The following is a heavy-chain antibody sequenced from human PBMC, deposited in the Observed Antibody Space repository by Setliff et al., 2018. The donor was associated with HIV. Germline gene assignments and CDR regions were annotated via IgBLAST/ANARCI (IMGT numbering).Heavy chain of an antibody. CDR3: AGFGELLDYYYGMDV. Sequence: SETLSLTCTVSGGSVSSGSYYWSWIRQPPGKGLEWIGYIYYSGSTKHNPSLKSRVTISLDTSKNQFSLKLTSVTAEDTAVYYCAGFGELLDYYYGMDVWGQGTTVTVSS. J-gene: IGHJ6*02. CDR1: GGSVSSGSYY. CDR2: IYYSGST. V-gene: IGHV4-61*01. D-gene: IGHD3-10*01.